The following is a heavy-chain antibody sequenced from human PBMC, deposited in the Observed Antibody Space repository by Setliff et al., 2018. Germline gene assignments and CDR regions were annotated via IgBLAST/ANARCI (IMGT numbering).Heavy chain of an antibody. CDR3: ARGRRGNYDFWSGYSNWFDP. V-gene: IGHV1-8*03. CDR1: GYTFTGYY. D-gene: IGHD3-3*01. J-gene: IGHJ5*02. CDR2: MNPNSGNT. Sequence: ASVKVSCKASGYTFTGYYMHWVRQAPGQGLEWMGWMNPNSGNTGYAQKFQGRVTITRNTSISTAYMELSSLRSEDTAVYYCARGRRGNYDFWSGYSNWFDPWGQGTLVTVS.